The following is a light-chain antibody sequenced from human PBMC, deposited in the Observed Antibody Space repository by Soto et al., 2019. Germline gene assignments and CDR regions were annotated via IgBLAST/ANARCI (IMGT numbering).Light chain of an antibody. CDR2: TND. V-gene: IGLV1-44*01. CDR3: AVWDDSLNGHV. Sequence: QSALTQPPSASGTPGQTVPISCSGSSSNIGTSSVHWYKHLPGTAPKPLIYTNDQRPSGVPDRFSGSKSGTSASLAISGLQSEDEADYYCAVWDDSLNGHVFGAVTKVTVL. J-gene: IGLJ1*01. CDR1: SSNIGTSS.